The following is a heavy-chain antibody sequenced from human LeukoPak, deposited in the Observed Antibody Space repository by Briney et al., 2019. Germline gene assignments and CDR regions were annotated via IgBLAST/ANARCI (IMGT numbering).Heavy chain of an antibody. Sequence: AGGTLRCSCAASGFTFSDYNMKWVRQAPGKGLEGVSSISSTNYTYYAESVKGRLTISRDNSENSLYLQMTSLRAEDTAVYYWARETYSSSWDPYDYYNGMDVWGQGTTVTVSS. D-gene: IGHD6-13*01. V-gene: IGHV3-69-1*01. CDR2: ISSTNYT. J-gene: IGHJ6*02. CDR1: GFTFSDYN. CDR3: ARETYSSSWDPYDYYNGMDV.